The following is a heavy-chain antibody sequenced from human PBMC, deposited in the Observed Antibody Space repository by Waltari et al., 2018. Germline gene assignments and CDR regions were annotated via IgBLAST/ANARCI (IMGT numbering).Heavy chain of an antibody. CDR1: GYPFNNYG. J-gene: IGHJ5*02. Sequence: QVEESGGGVVQPGGSLSRSCVASGYPFNNYGMHWVRQAPGKGLELLAVISSDGSGKYYADSVKGRFTMSRDNSKNMVYLQMNSLRPEDTAVYYCAKAGGIYNYPLDPWGQGTLVTVSS. CDR3: AKAGGIYNYPLDP. V-gene: IGHV3-30*18. CDR2: ISSDGSGK. D-gene: IGHD1-26*01.